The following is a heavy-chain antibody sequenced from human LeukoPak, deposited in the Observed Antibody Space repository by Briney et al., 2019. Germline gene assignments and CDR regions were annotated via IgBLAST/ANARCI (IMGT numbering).Heavy chain of an antibody. CDR3: GGAPGWLTTA. Sequence: GGSLRLSCTASLFTFSDYWMNWVRQAPGKGLEWVANIKQDGSVEKYVDSVKGRFTISRDNAKNSLYLQMNSLRAEDTAIYYCGGAPGWLTTARGQGTRVTVSS. D-gene: IGHD6-19*01. J-gene: IGHJ4*02. V-gene: IGHV3-7*01. CDR1: LFTFSDYW. CDR2: IKQDGSVE.